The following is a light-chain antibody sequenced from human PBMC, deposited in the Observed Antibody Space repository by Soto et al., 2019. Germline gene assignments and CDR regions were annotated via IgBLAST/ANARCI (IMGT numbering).Light chain of an antibody. CDR1: QSVSSN. V-gene: IGKV3-15*01. Sequence: EIVMTQSPATLSVSPGERATLSCRASQSVSSNLAWYQQKPGQAPRLLIYGASTRATGIPARFSGSGSGTEFTLTISSLQSEDFAVYYCQHYNKLPPPWTFGQGTEVEIK. CDR2: GAS. CDR3: QHYNKLPPPWT. J-gene: IGKJ1*01.